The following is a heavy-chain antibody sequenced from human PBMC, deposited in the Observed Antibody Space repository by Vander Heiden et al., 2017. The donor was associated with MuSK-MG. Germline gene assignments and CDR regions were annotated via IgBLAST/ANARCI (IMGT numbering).Heavy chain of an antibody. V-gene: IGHV3-21*01. J-gene: IGHJ3*02. CDR2: ISSSGSYI. CDR3: GNALRGYSGYDAIDI. CDR1: GFTFSSYS. D-gene: IGHD5-12*01. Sequence: EVQLVESGGGLVKPGGSLRLSCAASGFTFSSYSMNWVRQAPGNGLEWFSFISSSGSYINYADAGKGRLTISRDNAKNSLYLQMNRLRAEDTAVYYCGNALRGYSGYDAIDIWGQGTMVTVSS.